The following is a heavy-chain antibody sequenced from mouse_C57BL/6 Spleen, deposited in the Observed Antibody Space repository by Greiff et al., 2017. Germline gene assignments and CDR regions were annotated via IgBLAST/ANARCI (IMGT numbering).Heavy chain of an antibody. CDR3: ARSITTVVATDWYFDV. V-gene: IGHV1-64*01. Sequence: QVQLKQPGAELVKPGASVKLSCKASGYTFTSYWMHWVKQRPGQGLEWIGMIHPNSGSTNYNEKFKSKATLTVDKSSSTAYMQISSLTSEDSAVYYCARSITTVVATDWYFDVWGTGTTVTVSS. D-gene: IGHD1-1*01. CDR2: IHPNSGST. J-gene: IGHJ1*03. CDR1: GYTFTSYW.